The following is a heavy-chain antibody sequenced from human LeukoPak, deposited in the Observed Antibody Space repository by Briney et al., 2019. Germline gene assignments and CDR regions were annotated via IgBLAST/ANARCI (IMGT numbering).Heavy chain of an antibody. CDR1: VASFSDHY. CDR2: IDQSRST. V-gene: IGHV4-34*01. CDR3: AASSQLGSYNWFDP. J-gene: IGHJ5*02. Sequence: SETLSLTCAVYVASFSDHYWTWIRQPPGKGLEWIGEIDQSRSTKCNPSLKGRVTISLDTSKNQFSLDLTSVTAADTAVYYCAASSQLGSYNWFDPWGQGTPVTVSS. D-gene: IGHD1-1*01.